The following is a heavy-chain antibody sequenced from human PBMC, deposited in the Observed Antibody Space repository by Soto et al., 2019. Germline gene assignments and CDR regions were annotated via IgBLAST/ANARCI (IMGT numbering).Heavy chain of an antibody. D-gene: IGHD3-16*02. CDR2: INHSGST. CDR1: GGSFSGYY. V-gene: IGHV4-34*01. Sequence: QVQLQQWGAGLLKPSETLSLTCAVYGGSFSGYYWSWIRQPPGKGLEWIGEINHSGSTNYNPSLKSRVTISVDTSKNQFSLKLSSVTAADTAVYYCARGVRLGELSLYYFDYWGQGTLVTVSS. J-gene: IGHJ4*02. CDR3: ARGVRLGELSLYYFDY.